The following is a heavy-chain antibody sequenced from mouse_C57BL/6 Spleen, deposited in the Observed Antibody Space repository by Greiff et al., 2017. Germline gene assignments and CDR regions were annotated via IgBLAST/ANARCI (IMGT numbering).Heavy chain of an antibody. D-gene: IGHD2-1*01. V-gene: IGHV1-4*01. CDR2: INPSSGYT. J-gene: IGHJ4*01. CDR3: ARTVYGNPYAMDY. CDR1: GYTFTSYT. Sequence: VQLQQSGAELARPGASVKMSCKASGYTFTSYTMHWVKQRPGQGLEWIGYINPSSGYTKYNQKFKDKATLTADKSSSTAYMQLSSLTSEDSAVYYCARTVYGNPYAMDYWGQGTSVTVSS.